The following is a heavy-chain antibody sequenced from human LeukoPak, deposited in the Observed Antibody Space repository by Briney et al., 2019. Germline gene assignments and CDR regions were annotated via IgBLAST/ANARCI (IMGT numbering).Heavy chain of an antibody. CDR2: ISAYNGNT. D-gene: IGHD5-12*01. CDR3: AGGIRGRPGYEGPWLDP. J-gene: IGHJ5*02. Sequence: ASVKDSCKASGYTSTSYGISWVRQAPGQGLERMGWISAYNGNTNYAQKLQGRVTMTTDTSTSTAYMELRSLRSDDTAVYYCAGGIRGRPGYEGPWLDPWGQGTLVTVSS. CDR1: GYTSTSYG. V-gene: IGHV1-18*01.